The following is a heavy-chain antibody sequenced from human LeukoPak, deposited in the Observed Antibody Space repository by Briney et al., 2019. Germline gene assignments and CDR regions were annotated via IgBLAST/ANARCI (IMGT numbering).Heavy chain of an antibody. Sequence: GGSLRLSCAASGFTVSSTYMSWVRQAPGRGLEWVSLIFNDGSTYYADSVKARFTISRDNSMDTLYLQMNSLRVEDTAVYYCARDPGGDNAFWGQGTLVTVSS. V-gene: IGHV3-66*01. CDR2: IFNDGST. CDR1: GFTVSSTY. D-gene: IGHD4-17*01. J-gene: IGHJ4*02. CDR3: ARDPGGDNAF.